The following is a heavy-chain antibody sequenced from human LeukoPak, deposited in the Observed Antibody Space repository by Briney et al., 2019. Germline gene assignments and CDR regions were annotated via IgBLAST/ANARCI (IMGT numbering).Heavy chain of an antibody. CDR3: ARDGDGLGGVDAFDI. J-gene: IGHJ3*02. D-gene: IGHD3-3*01. V-gene: IGHV3-53*01. Sequence: GGSLRLSCAASGFTVSSNYMSWVRQAPGKGLERVSVIYSGGSTYYADSVKGRFTISRDNSKNTLYLQMNSLRAEDTAVYYCARDGDGLGGVDAFDIWGQGTMVTVSS. CDR1: GFTVSSNY. CDR2: IYSGGST.